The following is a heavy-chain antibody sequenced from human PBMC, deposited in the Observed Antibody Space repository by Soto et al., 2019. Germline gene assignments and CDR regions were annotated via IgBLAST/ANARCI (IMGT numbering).Heavy chain of an antibody. CDR1: GFTFSSYG. CDR3: AKDRLPKRELLFSTSGAPGG. CDR2: ISYDGSNK. Sequence: LRLSCAASGFTFSSYGMHWVRQAPGKGLEWVAVISYDGSNKYYADSVKGRFTISRDNSKNTLYLQMNSLRAEDTAVYYCAKDRLPKRELLFSTSGAPGGWGQGTTVIVSS. V-gene: IGHV3-30*18. D-gene: IGHD1-7*01. J-gene: IGHJ3*01.